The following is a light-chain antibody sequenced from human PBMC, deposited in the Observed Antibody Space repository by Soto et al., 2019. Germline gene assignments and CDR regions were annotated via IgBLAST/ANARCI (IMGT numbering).Light chain of an antibody. Sequence: IVLTQSPATLSLSPGERATLSCRASQSVSSYLAWYQHKPGQAPRLLIYGASSRATGIPDRFSGSGSGTDFVLTISRLEPEDFAVYYCQQYFKSPWTFGQGTKVDVK. CDR3: QQYFKSPWT. CDR1: QSVSSY. V-gene: IGKV3-20*01. CDR2: GAS. J-gene: IGKJ1*01.